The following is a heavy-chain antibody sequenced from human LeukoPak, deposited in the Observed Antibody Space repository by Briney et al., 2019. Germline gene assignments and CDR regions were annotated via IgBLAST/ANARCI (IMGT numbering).Heavy chain of an antibody. CDR1: GLTFDDYA. CDR2: ISGDGGST. V-gene: IGHV3-43*02. J-gene: IGHJ5*01. Sequence: PGGSLRLSCAASGLTFDDYAIHWVRQPPGKGLEWVSLISGDGGSTFYADSVKGRFTISRDNSKNSLYLQMSSLRIEDTALYYCARESESSGWYDFWGQGTLVTVSS. D-gene: IGHD3-22*01. CDR3: ARESESSGWYDF.